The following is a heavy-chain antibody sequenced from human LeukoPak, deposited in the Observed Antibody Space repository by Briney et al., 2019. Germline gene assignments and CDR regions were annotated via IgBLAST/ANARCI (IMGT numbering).Heavy chain of an antibody. J-gene: IGHJ4*02. D-gene: IGHD2-15*01. CDR3: ARGQSGYCSGGSCYGGAVY. CDR2: IIPIFGTA. V-gene: IGHV1-69*01. CDR1: GGTFSSYA. Sequence: SVKVSCMASGGTFSSYAISWVRQAPGQGLEWMGGIIPIFGTANYAQKFQGRVTITADESTSTAYMELSSLRSEDTAVYYCARGQSGYCSGGSCYGGAVYWGQGTLVTVSS.